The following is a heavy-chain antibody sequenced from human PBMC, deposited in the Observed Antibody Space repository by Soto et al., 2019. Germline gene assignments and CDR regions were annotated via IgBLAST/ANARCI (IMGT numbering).Heavy chain of an antibody. J-gene: IGHJ4*02. V-gene: IGHV3-23*01. CDR3: AKPSVAALHYFDH. D-gene: IGHD6-6*01. CDR1: GFAFSTYA. Sequence: GGSLRLSCAASGFAFSTYAMSWVRQGPGKGLEWVSAISSSGSSTFYADSVKGRFTISRDNSKNTVYLQMNSLRAEDTAVYFCAKPSVAALHYFDHWGQGTQVTVSS. CDR2: ISSSGSST.